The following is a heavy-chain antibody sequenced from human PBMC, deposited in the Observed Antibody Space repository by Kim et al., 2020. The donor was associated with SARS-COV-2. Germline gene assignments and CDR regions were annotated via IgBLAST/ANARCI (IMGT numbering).Heavy chain of an antibody. CDR3: ASSSGPNIVVVPAAIEGWFDP. Sequence: SVKVSCKASGGTFSSYAISWVRQAPGQGLEWMGRIIPILGIANYAQKFQGRVTITADKSTSTAYMELSSLRSEDTAVYYCASSSGPNIVVVPAAIEGWFDPWGQGTLVTVSS. J-gene: IGHJ5*02. CDR1: GGTFSSYA. CDR2: IIPILGIA. D-gene: IGHD2-2*01. V-gene: IGHV1-69*04.